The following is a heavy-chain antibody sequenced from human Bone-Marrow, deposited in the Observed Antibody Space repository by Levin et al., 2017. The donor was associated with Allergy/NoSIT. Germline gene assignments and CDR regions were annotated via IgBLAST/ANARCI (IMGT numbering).Heavy chain of an antibody. CDR2: ISGSGETT. J-gene: IGHJ4*02. CDR1: GFTFSTYA. D-gene: IGHD3-22*01. Sequence: GGSLRLSCAASGFTFSTYAMSWVRQAPGKGLEWLSAISGSGETTYYADSVKGRFTISRDNSKNTLYLQLNRLRDEDTAMYYCARDPARGYYDSSGYSGDHWGQGTLVTVSS. CDR3: ARDPARGYYDSSGYSGDH. V-gene: IGHV3-23*01.